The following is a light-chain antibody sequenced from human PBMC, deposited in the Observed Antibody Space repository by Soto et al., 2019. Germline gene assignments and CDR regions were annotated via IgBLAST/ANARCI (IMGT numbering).Light chain of an antibody. V-gene: IGLV2-23*01. J-gene: IGLJ1*01. CDR1: SSDVGSHSL. CDR3: CSYTGIGTPNYV. CDR2: EDS. Sequence: QSVLTQPASVSGSPGQSITISCTGTSSDVGSHSLVSWYQQHPGKAPKVVIYEDSKRPSGVSYRLSASKSGNTASLTISGLQAEDEGDYYCCSYTGIGTPNYVFGSGTRSPS.